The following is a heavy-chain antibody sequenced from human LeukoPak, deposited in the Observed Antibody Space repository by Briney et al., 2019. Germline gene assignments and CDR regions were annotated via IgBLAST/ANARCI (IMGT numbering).Heavy chain of an antibody. CDR2: ISGSGDKT. Sequence: GGSLRLSCAASGFSLSTYALSWVRQAPGGGLEGVAAISGSGDKTYHADSVKGRFTISKDSSENRLSLQMDSLRAEDTAVYFCAKDTTAWWYHRAYMNVWGKGTTVTVSS. CDR3: AKDTTAWWYHRAYMNV. V-gene: IGHV3-23*01. D-gene: IGHD2-15*01. CDR1: GFSLSTYA. J-gene: IGHJ6*03.